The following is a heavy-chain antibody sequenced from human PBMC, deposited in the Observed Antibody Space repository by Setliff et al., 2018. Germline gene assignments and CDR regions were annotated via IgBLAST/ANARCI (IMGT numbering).Heavy chain of an antibody. CDR1: GDSISNYY. V-gene: IGHV4-4*07. CDR2: IYVTEST. J-gene: IGHJ4*02. CDR3: AASRAYTGAVEEWFLPKTFDF. Sequence: SETLSLTCTVSGDSISNYYWNWIRQPAGKGLEWIGRIYVTESTKYNPSLKSPVTLSIDTSKNQFSLKLSSVTAADAALYYCAASRAYTGAVEEWFLPKTFDFWGQGPPVTVSS. D-gene: IGHD3-10*01.